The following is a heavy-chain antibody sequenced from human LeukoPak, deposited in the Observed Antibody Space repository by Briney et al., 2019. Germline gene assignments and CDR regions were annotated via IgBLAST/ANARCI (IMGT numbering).Heavy chain of an antibody. CDR2: INPNSGGT. V-gene: IGHV1-2*02. D-gene: IGHD3-9*01. CDR3: ARGGVLRYFDWLLSGRGGEDYSYMDV. J-gene: IGHJ6*03. Sequence: ASVKVSCKASGHTFTGYYMHWVRQAPGQGLEWMGWINPNSGGTKYAQKFQGRVTMTRDTSISTAYMELSRLRSDDTAVYYCARGGVLRYFDWLLSGRGGEDYSYMDVWGKGTTVTISS. CDR1: GHTFTGYY.